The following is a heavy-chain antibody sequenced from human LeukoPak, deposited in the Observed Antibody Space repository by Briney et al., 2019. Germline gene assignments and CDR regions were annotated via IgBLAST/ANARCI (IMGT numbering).Heavy chain of an antibody. CDR1: GGSFSGYY. CDR3: ARGGFITIFGVVINYYYYMDV. CDR2: INHSGST. Sequence: PSETLSLTCAVYGGSFSGYYWSWIRQPPGKGLEWIGEINHSGSTNYNPSLKSRVTISVDTSKNQFSLKLSSVTAADTAVYYCARGGFITIFGVVINYYYYMDVWGEGTTVTVSS. D-gene: IGHD3-3*01. J-gene: IGHJ6*03. V-gene: IGHV4-34*01.